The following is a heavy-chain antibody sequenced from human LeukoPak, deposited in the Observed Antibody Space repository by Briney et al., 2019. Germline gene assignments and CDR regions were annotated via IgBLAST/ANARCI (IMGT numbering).Heavy chain of an antibody. V-gene: IGHV3-66*01. J-gene: IGHJ4*02. Sequence: QPGGSLRLSCAASGFTVSSKYMSWVRQAPGKGLEWVSVIFNGGSTYYADSVKGRYTISTDNSKSMLYLQMNSLRAEDTAVYYCARGLFASGSYYNFFDYWAQGTLVTVSS. CDR3: ARGLFASGSYYNFFDY. CDR1: GFTVSSKY. D-gene: IGHD3-10*01. CDR2: IFNGGST.